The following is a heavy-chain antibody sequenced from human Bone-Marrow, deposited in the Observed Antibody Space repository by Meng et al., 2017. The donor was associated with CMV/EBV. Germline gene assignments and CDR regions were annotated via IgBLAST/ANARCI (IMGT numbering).Heavy chain of an antibody. CDR3: ARGKGKLELLDAFDI. J-gene: IGHJ3*02. CDR1: GGTFSSYA. CDR2: IIPIFGTA. Sequence: SVKVSCKASGGTFSSYAISWVRQAPGQGLEWMGGIIPIFGTANYAQKFQGRVTITTDESTSTAYMGLSSLRSEDTAVYYCARGKGKLELLDAFDIWGQGTMATVSS. V-gene: IGHV1-69*05. D-gene: IGHD1-7*01.